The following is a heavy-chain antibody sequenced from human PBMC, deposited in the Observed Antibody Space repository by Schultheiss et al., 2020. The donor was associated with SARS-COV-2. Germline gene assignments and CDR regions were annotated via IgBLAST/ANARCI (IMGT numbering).Heavy chain of an antibody. Sequence: SETLSLTCAVYGGSFSGYYWSWIRQPPGKGLEWIGEINHSGSTNYNPSLKSRVTISVDTSKNQFSLKLSSVTAADTAVYYCARQYSSSWYTYWFDPWGQGTLVTVSS. V-gene: IGHV4-34*01. CDR2: INHSGST. D-gene: IGHD6-13*01. CDR3: ARQYSSSWYTYWFDP. CDR1: GGSFSGYY. J-gene: IGHJ5*02.